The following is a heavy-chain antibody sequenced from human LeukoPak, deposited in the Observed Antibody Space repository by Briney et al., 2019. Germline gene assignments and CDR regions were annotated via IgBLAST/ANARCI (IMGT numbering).Heavy chain of an antibody. CDR3: ARDSHSYGYYYYYMDV. D-gene: IGHD5-18*01. J-gene: IGHJ6*03. Sequence: SETLSLTCTVSGGSISSYYWSWIRQPPGNGLEWIGYIYYSGNTNSNPSLKRRVTISVYTSKNQFSLKLSSVTAADTAVYYCARDSHSYGYYYYYMDVWGKGTTVTVSS. CDR1: GGSISSYY. CDR2: IYYSGNT. V-gene: IGHV4-59*01.